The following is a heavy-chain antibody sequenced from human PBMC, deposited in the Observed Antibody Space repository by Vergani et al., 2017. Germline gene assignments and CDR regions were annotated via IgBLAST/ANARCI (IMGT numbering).Heavy chain of an antibody. D-gene: IGHD3-3*01. Sequence: EVQLVESGGGLVQPGRSLRLSCAASGFTFDDYAMHWVRQAPGKGLEWVSGISWNSGSIGYADSVKGRFTISRDNAKNSLYLQMNSLRAEDTALYYCAKEGVKKDAFDIWSQGTMVTVSS. CDR3: AKEGVKKDAFDI. V-gene: IGHV3-9*01. CDR2: ISWNSGSI. CDR1: GFTFDDYA. J-gene: IGHJ3*02.